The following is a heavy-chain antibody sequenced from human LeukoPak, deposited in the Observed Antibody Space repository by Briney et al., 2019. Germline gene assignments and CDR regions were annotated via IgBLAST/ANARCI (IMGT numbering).Heavy chain of an antibody. V-gene: IGHV3-23*01. CDR2: ISGSGGST. J-gene: IGHJ5*02. CDR3: AKIPAGSSIPWFDP. CDR1: GFTFSSYA. Sequence: GRSLRLSCAASGFTFSSYAMSWFRQAPGKGLEWVSAISGSGGSTYYADSVKGRFTISRDNSKNTLYLQMNSLRAEDTAVYYCAKIPAGSSIPWFDPWGQGTLVTVSS. D-gene: IGHD6-6*01.